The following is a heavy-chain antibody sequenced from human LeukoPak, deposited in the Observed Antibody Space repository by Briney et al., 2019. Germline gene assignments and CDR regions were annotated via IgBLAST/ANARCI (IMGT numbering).Heavy chain of an antibody. CDR1: GYTLTELS. Sequence: GASVKLSCTVSGYTLTELSMHWVRQAPGKGLEWMGGFDPEDGETIYAQKFQGRVTMTEDTSTDTAYMELSSLRSEDTAVYYCALRPVHYYGSGSYWGFDPWGQGTLVTVSS. CDR2: FDPEDGET. D-gene: IGHD3-10*01. V-gene: IGHV1-24*01. CDR3: ALRPVHYYGSGSYWGFDP. J-gene: IGHJ5*02.